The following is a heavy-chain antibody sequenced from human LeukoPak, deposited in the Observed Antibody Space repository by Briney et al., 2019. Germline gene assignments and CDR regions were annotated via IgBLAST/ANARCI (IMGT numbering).Heavy chain of an antibody. J-gene: IGHJ3*02. D-gene: IGHD3-3*01. CDR1: GFTFSSYA. CDR3: ARDAFSRISIFGVVSDAFDI. Sequence: GGSLGLSCAASGFTFSSYAMSWVRQTPGKGLEWVSGISGSGGSAYYADSVQGRFTISRDNAKNSLYLQMNSLRADDTAVYYCARDAFSRISIFGVVSDAFDIWGQGTMVTVSS. V-gene: IGHV3-23*01. CDR2: ISGSGGSA.